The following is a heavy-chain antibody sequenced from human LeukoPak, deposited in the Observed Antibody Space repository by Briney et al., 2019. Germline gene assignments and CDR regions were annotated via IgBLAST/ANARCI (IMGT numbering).Heavy chain of an antibody. Sequence: SETLSLTCAVYGGSFSGYYWSWIRQPPGKGLEWIGEINHSGSTNYNPSLKSRVTISVDTSKNQFSLKLSSVTAADTAVYYCARGDLEMATTRFDPWGQGTLVTVSS. CDR2: INHSGST. D-gene: IGHD5-12*01. V-gene: IGHV4-34*01. CDR1: GGSFSGYY. CDR3: ARGDLEMATTRFDP. J-gene: IGHJ5*02.